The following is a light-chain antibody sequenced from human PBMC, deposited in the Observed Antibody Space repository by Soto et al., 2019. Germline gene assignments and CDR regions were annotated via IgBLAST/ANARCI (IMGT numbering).Light chain of an antibody. Sequence: EIVMTQSPATVSVSPGEGVTLSCRASQSVSSNLAWYQQRPGQAPRLLIYGASTRATGIPARFSGSGSGTEFTLTISSLQSEDFAVYYCQQYNNWTRITFGQGTRLE. J-gene: IGKJ5*01. CDR2: GAS. CDR3: QQYNNWTRIT. V-gene: IGKV3-15*01. CDR1: QSVSSN.